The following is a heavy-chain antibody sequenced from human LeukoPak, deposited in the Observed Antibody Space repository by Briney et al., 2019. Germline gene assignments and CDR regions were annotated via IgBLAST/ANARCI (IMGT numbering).Heavy chain of an antibody. J-gene: IGHJ6*02. CDR1: GFTFSNAW. D-gene: IGHD6-6*01. CDR3: TTDRLYSSSRVAYYYYGMDV. V-gene: IGHV3-15*01. Sequence: PGGSLRLSCAASGFTFSNAWMSWVRQAPGKGLEWVGRIKSKTDGGTTDYAAPVKGRFTISRDDSKNTLYLQMNSLKTEDTAVYYCTTDRLYSSSRVAYYYYGMDVWGQGTTVTVSS. CDR2: IKSKTDGGTT.